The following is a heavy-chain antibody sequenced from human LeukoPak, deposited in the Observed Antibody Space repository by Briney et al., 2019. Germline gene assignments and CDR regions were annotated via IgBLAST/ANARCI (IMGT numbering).Heavy chain of an antibody. CDR3: ARRAAMSQDLDY. V-gene: IGHV5-51*01. D-gene: IGHD5-18*01. CDR2: IFPADSDI. Sequence: GESLKISCKASGYTFADLWIGWVRQMPGKGLEWMGIIFPADSDIRYNPSFQGRVSMSVDKSTNTAYLQWSSLKASDTAMYYCARRAAMSQDLDYWGQGTLVTVSS. CDR1: GYTFADLW. J-gene: IGHJ4*02.